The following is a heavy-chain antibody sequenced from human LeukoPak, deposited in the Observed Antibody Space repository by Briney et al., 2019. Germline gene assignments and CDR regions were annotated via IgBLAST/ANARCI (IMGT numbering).Heavy chain of an antibody. V-gene: IGHV3-23*01. Sequence: GGSLRLSCAASGFTFSSYAMSWVRQAPGKGLEWVSTISGSGGSTYYADSVKGRFTISRDNSKNMMYLQMNSLRAEHTAVYYCAKVGEGAAEDYYFDYWGQGTLVTVSS. CDR2: ISGSGGST. D-gene: IGHD6-13*01. J-gene: IGHJ4*02. CDR3: AKVGEGAAEDYYFDY. CDR1: GFTFSSYA.